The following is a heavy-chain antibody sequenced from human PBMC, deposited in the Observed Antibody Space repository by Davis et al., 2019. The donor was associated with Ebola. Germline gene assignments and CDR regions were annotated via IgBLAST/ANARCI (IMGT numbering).Heavy chain of an antibody. CDR2: INPSGGST. Sequence: ASVKVSCKASGYTFTSYYIHWVRQAPGQGLEWMGIINPSGGSTSYAQKFQGRVTMTRDTSTSTVYMELSSLRSEDTAVYYCAREHLWHWFDPWGQGTLVTVSS. CDR3: AREHLWHWFDP. D-gene: IGHD2-21*01. J-gene: IGHJ5*02. CDR1: GYTFTSYY. V-gene: IGHV1-46*01.